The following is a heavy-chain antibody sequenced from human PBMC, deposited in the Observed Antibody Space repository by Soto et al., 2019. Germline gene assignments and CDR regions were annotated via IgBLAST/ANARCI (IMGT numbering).Heavy chain of an antibody. V-gene: IGHV4-59*12. CDR1: GGSMSNYY. CDR3: ARVGVDYYDSSGYYFSPYYFDY. CDR2: IYYSGST. J-gene: IGHJ4*02. D-gene: IGHD3-22*01. Sequence: SETLSLTCTVSGGSMSNYYWNWIRQPPGKGLEWIGYIYYSGSTNYNPSFKSRVTISLDTPNNHFSLKLSSVTAADTAVYYCARVGVDYYDSSGYYFSPYYFDYWGQGTLVTVSS.